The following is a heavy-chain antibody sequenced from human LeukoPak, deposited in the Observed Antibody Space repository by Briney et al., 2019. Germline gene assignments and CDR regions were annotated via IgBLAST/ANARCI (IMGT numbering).Heavy chain of an antibody. V-gene: IGHV3-48*02. D-gene: IGHD7-27*01. CDR2: ISSTYNI. CDR3: ARDHNWGFDF. CDR1: GFIFSPYA. Sequence: GGSLRLSCAASGFIFSPYAMNWVRQAPGRGLEWVSYISSTYNIYYSDSVRGRFTISRDNAKNSVCLQMNSLRDEDTAVYYCARDHNWGFDFWGQGTLVAVSS. J-gene: IGHJ4*02.